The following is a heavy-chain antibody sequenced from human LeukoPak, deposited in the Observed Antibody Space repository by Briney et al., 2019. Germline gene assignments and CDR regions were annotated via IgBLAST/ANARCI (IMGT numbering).Heavy chain of an antibody. V-gene: IGHV1-18*01. CDR1: GYTFTSYG. D-gene: IGHD5-18*01. J-gene: IGHJ6*03. CDR2: ISAYNGNT. Sequence: ASVKVSCKASGYTFTSYGISWVRQAPGQGLEWMGWISAYNGNTNYAQKLQGRVTMTTDTSTSTAYMELRSLRSDDTAVYYCAGNQGYSYGWGYYYYMDVWGKGTTVTVSS. CDR3: AGNQGYSYGWGYYYYMDV.